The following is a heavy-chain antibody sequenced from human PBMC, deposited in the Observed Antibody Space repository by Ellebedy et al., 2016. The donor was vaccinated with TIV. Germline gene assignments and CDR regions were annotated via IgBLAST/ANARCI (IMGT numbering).Heavy chain of an antibody. V-gene: IGHV3-7*01. Sequence: PGGSLRLSCAASGFTFTRFSMSGVPQAPGKGLEWVAHIMENGYERYYVDSVKGRFTISRANAKNSVYLQMTSLRADETAVFYCVRFAFNYAMDSWGQGTLVTVSS. CDR3: VRFAFNYAMDS. CDR1: GFTFTRFS. CDR2: IMENGYER. D-gene: IGHD2-2*01. J-gene: IGHJ5*01.